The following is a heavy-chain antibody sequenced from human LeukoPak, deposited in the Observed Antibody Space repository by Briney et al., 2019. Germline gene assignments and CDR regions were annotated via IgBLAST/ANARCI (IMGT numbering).Heavy chain of an antibody. CDR2: IDPSDSYT. J-gene: IGHJ4*02. CDR3: ARHPNLLDNLNDRCFDY. CDR1: GYSFTSYW. V-gene: IGHV5-10-1*01. D-gene: IGHD1-1*01. Sequence: GESLKISCKGSGYSFTSYWISWVRQMPGKGLEWMGRIDPSDSYTNYSASFQGRVTISADKSISTAYLQWSSLKASDNAKYYCARHPNLLDNLNDRCFDYWGQGTLVTVSS.